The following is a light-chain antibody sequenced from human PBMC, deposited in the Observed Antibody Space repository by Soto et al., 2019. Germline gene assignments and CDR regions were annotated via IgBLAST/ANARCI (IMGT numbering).Light chain of an antibody. V-gene: IGKV3-15*01. J-gene: IGKJ1*01. Sequence: DIAMTQSPDTMSLSPGEGNKLCCRWRQSIRNNLAWYQQRPRQAQRVLLYGASTRADGIPASFTGGGSGTEFSLTISSLQSEDFAVYYCQQYQIWPPWTAGQGTKVEIK. CDR1: QSIRNN. CDR3: QQYQIWPPWT. CDR2: GAS.